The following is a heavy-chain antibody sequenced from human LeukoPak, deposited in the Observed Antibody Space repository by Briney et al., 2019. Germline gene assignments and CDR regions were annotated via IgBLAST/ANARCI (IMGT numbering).Heavy chain of an antibody. CDR1: GFTFSSYW. CDR2: IAGGDDR. V-gene: IGHV3-23*01. J-gene: IGHJ4*02. CDR3: AKPYSSGWYYFDY. D-gene: IGHD6-19*01. Sequence: GGSLRLSCAASGFTFSSYWMHWVRQAPGKGLEWVAGIAGGDDRFYADSVKGRFSISRDNSKNTVDLQMNSLRVEDTAVYYCAKPYSSGWYYFDYWGQGTLVTVSS.